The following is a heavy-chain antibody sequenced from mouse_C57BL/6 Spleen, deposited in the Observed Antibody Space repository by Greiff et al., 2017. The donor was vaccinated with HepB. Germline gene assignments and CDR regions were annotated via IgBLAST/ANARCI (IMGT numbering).Heavy chain of an antibody. CDR3: AREGGPYGSSPYWYFDV. Sequence: EVHLVESGGGLVKPGGSLKLSCAASGFTFSSYAMSWVRQTPEKRLEWVATISDGGSYTYYPDNVKGRFTISRDNAKNNLYLQMSHLKSEDTAMYYCAREGGPYGSSPYWYFDVWGTGTTVTVSS. D-gene: IGHD1-1*01. J-gene: IGHJ1*03. V-gene: IGHV5-4*01. CDR1: GFTFSSYA. CDR2: ISDGGSYT.